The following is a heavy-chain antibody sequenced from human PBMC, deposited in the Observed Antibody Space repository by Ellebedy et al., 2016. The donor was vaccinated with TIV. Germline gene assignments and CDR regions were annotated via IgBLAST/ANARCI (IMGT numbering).Heavy chain of an antibody. J-gene: IGHJ6*02. D-gene: IGHD6-19*01. CDR1: GYSFTSYW. Sequence: GGSLRLSCKGSGYSFTSYWISWVRQMPGKGLEWMGRIDPSDSYTNYSPSFQGHVTISADKSISTAYLQWSSLKVSDTAMYYCARRRKQWAAANRYGMDVWGQGTTVTVSS. CDR3: ARRRKQWAAANRYGMDV. CDR2: IDPSDSYT. V-gene: IGHV5-10-1*01.